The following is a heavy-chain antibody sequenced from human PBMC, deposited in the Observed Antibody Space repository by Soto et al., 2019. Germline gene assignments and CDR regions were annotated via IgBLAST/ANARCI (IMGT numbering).Heavy chain of an antibody. Sequence: AGSLTLSCSASGLTFSSYALDWVRPAPGKGLEWLSIISAGGDPTSYADSEKGRFTISRDNSKIALYLQMNSLRAEETAVYYCALRVRTSTLDYWGQGTLVTVSS. J-gene: IGHJ4*02. CDR1: GLTFSSYA. CDR2: ISAGGDPT. V-gene: IGHV3-23*01. D-gene: IGHD1-1*01. CDR3: ALRVRTSTLDY.